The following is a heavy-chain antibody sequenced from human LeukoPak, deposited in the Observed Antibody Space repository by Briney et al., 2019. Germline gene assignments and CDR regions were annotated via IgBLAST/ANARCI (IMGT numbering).Heavy chain of an antibody. J-gene: IGHJ4*02. Sequence: GSLRLSCAASGFTFSSYSMNWVRQAPGKGLEWVSSISSSSYIYYADSVKGRFTISRDNAKNSLYLQMNSLRAEDTAVYYCARGYDSSGYYHFDYWGQGTLVTVSS. CDR1: GFTFSSYS. V-gene: IGHV3-21*01. CDR2: ISSSSYI. D-gene: IGHD3-22*01. CDR3: ARGYDSSGYYHFDY.